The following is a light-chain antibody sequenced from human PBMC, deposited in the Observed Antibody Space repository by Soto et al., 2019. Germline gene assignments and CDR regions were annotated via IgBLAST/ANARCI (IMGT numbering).Light chain of an antibody. V-gene: IGKV3-15*01. CDR2: GAS. CDR1: QSVSSH. J-gene: IGKJ4*01. CDR3: QQYNDWPLT. Sequence: EIVMSQSPDTVSVSPGERATLSFTASQSVSSHLAWFQQKPGQAPRLLIFGASSRATGIPARFSGGGSGTEFTLTINSLQSEDFAVYYCQQYNDWPLTFGGGTKVHIK.